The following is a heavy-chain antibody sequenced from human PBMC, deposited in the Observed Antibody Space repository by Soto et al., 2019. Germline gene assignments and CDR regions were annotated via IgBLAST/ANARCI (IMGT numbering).Heavy chain of an antibody. CDR2: IYYSGST. Sequence: PSETLSLTCAVYGGSFSCYYWSWIRQPPGKGLEWIGDIYYSGSTNYNPSLKSRVTISVDTSKNQFSLKLSSVTAADTAVYYCARVPLDPHYYYYGMDVWGQGTTVTVSS. V-gene: IGHV4-59*01. CDR1: GGSFSCYY. D-gene: IGHD3-3*01. CDR3: ARVPLDPHYYYYGMDV. J-gene: IGHJ6*02.